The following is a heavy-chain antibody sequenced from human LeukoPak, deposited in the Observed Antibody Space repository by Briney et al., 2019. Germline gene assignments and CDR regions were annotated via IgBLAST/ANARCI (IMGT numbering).Heavy chain of an antibody. V-gene: IGHV4-34*01. D-gene: IGHD1-7*01. CDR2: INHSGST. CDR1: GGSFSGYY. J-gene: IGHJ3*02. Sequence: SETLSLTCAVYGGSFSGYYWSWIRQPPGKRLEWIGEINHSGSTNYNPSLKSRVTISVDTSKNQFSLKLSSVTAADTAVYYCARTAPYNWNSDAFDIWGQGTMVTVSS. CDR3: ARTAPYNWNSDAFDI.